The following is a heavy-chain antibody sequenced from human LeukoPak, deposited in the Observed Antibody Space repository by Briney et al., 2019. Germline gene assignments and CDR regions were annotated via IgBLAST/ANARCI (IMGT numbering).Heavy chain of an antibody. CDR1: GGSISSYY. J-gene: IGHJ4*02. V-gene: IGHV4-59*01. CDR3: ARAPPYQLLFFDY. D-gene: IGHD2-2*01. Sequence: SETLSLTCTVSGGSISSYYWSWIRQPPGKGLEWIGYIYYSGSTNYNPSLKSRVTISVDTSKNQFSLKLSSVTAADTAVYYCARAPPYQLLFFDYWGQGTLVTVSS. CDR2: IYYSGST.